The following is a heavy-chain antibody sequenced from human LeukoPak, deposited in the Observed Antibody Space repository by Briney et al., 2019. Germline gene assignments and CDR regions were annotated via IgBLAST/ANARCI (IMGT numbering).Heavy chain of an antibody. CDR3: ASEAPRGCGWTDFYN. D-gene: IGHD6-19*01. CDR2: IYASGSA. CDR1: GGSVSGHY. J-gene: IGHJ4*02. V-gene: IGHV4-59*02. Sequence: PSETLSLTCAVSGGSVSGHYWDWIRQPPGKGLEWIGYIYASGSANYHPSLKSRVTISLDTSKNHVSLRLTSVTAEDTAVYYCASEAPRGCGWTDFYNWGRGSLVTVSA.